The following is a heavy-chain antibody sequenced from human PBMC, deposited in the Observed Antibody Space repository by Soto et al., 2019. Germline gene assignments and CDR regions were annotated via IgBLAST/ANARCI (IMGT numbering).Heavy chain of an antibody. CDR3: ARHLGTFSDY. CDR2: IYYSGST. V-gene: IGHV4-39*01. Sequence: SETLSLTCTVSGGSISSSSYYWVWLRQPPGKGLEWIGSIYYSGSTYYNPSLKSRVTISVDTSKNQFSLKLSSVTAADTAVYYCARHLGTFSDYWGQGTLVTVSS. J-gene: IGHJ4*02. CDR1: GGSISSSSYY.